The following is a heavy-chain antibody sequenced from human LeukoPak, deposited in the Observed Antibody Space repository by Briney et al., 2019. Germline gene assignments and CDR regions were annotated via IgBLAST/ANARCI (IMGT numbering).Heavy chain of an antibody. CDR1: GFTFSSYA. D-gene: IGHD1-26*01. J-gene: IGHJ4*02. Sequence: GGSLRLSCAASGFTFSSYAMSWVRQAPGKGLEWVSAISGSGGSTYSAGSVKGRFTISRDNSKNTLYLQMNSLRAEDTAVYYCAKNSGSYRGYFDYWGQGTLVTVSS. CDR3: AKNSGSYRGYFDY. CDR2: ISGSGGST. V-gene: IGHV3-23*01.